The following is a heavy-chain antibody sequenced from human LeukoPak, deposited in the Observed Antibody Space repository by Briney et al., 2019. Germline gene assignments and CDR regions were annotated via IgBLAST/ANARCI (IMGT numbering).Heavy chain of an antibody. D-gene: IGHD6-19*01. J-gene: IGHJ4*02. CDR1: GFTFSNAW. V-gene: IGHV3-15*01. CDR3: TTDLGIAVAGHFDY. Sequence: GGSLRLSCAASGFTFSNAWMSWVRQAPGKGLEWVGRIKSKTDGGTTEYAAPVKGRFTISRDDSKNTLYLQMNSLKTEDTAVYYCTTDLGIAVAGHFDYWGQGTLVTVSS. CDR2: IKSKTDGGTT.